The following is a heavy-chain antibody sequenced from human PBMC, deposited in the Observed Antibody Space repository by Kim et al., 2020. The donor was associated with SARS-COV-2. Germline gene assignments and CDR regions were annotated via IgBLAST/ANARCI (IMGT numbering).Heavy chain of an antibody. D-gene: IGHD3-10*01. CDR3: ARDYGSGSYSYYYGMDV. Sequence: VKGRFTISRDNSKNTLYLQMNSLRAEDTAVYYCARDYGSGSYSYYYGMDVWGQGTTVTVSS. J-gene: IGHJ6*02. V-gene: IGHV3-30*07.